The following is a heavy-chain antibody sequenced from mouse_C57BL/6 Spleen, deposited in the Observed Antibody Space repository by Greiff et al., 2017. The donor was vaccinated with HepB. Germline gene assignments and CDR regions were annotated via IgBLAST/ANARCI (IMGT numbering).Heavy chain of an antibody. D-gene: IGHD2-4*01. Sequence: VQLKESGPGLVKPSQSLSLTCSVSGYSITSGYYWNWIRQFPVNKLEWMGYISYDGSNNYNPSLKNRITITRDTSTNQFFLKLKSVTTEDTATYYCARDYYDSPWFAYWGQGTLVTVSA. J-gene: IGHJ3*01. V-gene: IGHV3-6*01. CDR3: ARDYYDSPWFAY. CDR1: GYSITSGYY. CDR2: ISYDGSN.